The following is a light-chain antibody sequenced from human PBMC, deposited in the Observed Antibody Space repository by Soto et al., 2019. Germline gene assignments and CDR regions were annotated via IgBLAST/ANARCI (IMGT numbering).Light chain of an antibody. V-gene: IGLV2-14*01. J-gene: IGLJ3*02. Sequence: QSALTQPASVSGSPGQSITISCTGTSSDVVRYNYVAWYQQHPGVAPKLLIYEVNYRPSGVSNRFSGSKSGNTASLTISGLQTEDEADYYCSSYTGATTLVVFGGGTKLTVL. CDR3: SSYTGATTLVV. CDR2: EVN. CDR1: SSDVVRYNY.